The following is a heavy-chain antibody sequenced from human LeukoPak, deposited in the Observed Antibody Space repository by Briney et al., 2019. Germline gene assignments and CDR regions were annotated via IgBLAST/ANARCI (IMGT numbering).Heavy chain of an antibody. CDR1: VGPISSYY. CDR2: IYYSGST. Sequence: SETLSLTCTVPVGPISSYYWSWIRQPPGKGLEWIGYIYYSGSTNYNPSLKSRVTISVDTSKNQFSLKLSSVTAADTAVYYCARLRWLQLIDYWGQGTLVTVSS. CDR3: ARLRWLQLIDY. J-gene: IGHJ4*02. D-gene: IGHD5-24*01. V-gene: IGHV4-59*01.